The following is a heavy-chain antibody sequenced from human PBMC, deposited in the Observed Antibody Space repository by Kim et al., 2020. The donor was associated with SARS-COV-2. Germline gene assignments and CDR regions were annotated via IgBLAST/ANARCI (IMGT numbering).Heavy chain of an antibody. CDR2: INSDGSST. Sequence: GGSLRLSCAASGFTFSSYWMHWVRQAPGKGLVWVSRINSDGSSTSYADSVKGRFTISRDNAKNTLYLQMNSLRAEDTAVYYCTREGGYCSGGSCYYYYGMDVWGQGTTVTVSS. J-gene: IGHJ6*02. CDR1: GFTFSSYW. D-gene: IGHD2-15*01. CDR3: TREGGYCSGGSCYYYYGMDV. V-gene: IGHV3-74*01.